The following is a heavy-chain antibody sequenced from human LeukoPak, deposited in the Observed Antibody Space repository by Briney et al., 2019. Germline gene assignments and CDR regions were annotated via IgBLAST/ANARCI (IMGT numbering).Heavy chain of an antibody. D-gene: IGHD2-15*01. CDR1: GGSISSSSYY. J-gene: IGHJ5*02. CDR2: IYYSGST. V-gene: IGHV4-39*07. Sequence: PSETLSLTCTVSGGSISSSSYYWGWIRQPPGKGLEWIGSIYYSGSTYYNPSLKSRVTISVDTSKNQFSLKLSSVTAADTAVYYCARDPLHCSGGSCYSNWFDPWGQGTLVTVSS. CDR3: ARDPLHCSGGSCYSNWFDP.